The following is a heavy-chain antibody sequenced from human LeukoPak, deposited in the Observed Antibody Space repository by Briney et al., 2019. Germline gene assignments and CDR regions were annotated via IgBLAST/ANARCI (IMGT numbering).Heavy chain of an antibody. Sequence: PSETLSLTCTVSGGSIRSYYWNWIRQPLGKGLEWIGSFHHSGNTHYNPSLKSRVTISVDTSNNQFSLRLSSVTAADTAVYYCARSGSTTWHNFDYWGQGTLVTVSS. V-gene: IGHV4-59*13. CDR2: FHHSGNT. CDR3: ARSGSTTWHNFDY. D-gene: IGHD6-13*01. CDR1: GGSIRSYY. J-gene: IGHJ4*02.